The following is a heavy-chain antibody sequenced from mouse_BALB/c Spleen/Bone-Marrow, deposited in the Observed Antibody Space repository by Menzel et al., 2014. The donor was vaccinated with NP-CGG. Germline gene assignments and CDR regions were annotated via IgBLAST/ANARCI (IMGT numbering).Heavy chain of an antibody. Sequence: EVQLMESGAELVKPGAAVKLSCTGSGFEIKDTCMNWVKQRPGQGLEWIGRIDPANGDTHYDRKFQGKATLTADTSSNTAYMQFSSLTSEDTAVYFCVCHYDCISSLAYWGQGTPVTVSA. D-gene: IGHD1-2*01. CDR2: IDPANGDT. J-gene: IGHJ3*01. CDR1: GFEIKDTC. V-gene: IGHV14-3*02. CDR3: VCHYDCISSLAY.